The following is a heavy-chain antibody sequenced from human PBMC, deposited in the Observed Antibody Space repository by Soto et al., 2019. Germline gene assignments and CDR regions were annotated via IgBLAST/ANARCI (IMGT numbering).Heavy chain of an antibody. V-gene: IGHV3-64D*06. CDR1: GFTFSSYA. D-gene: IGHD5-12*01. Sequence: AGGSLRLSCSASGFTFSSYAMHWVRQAPGKGPEYVSGIRGNGDPPFYADSVKGRFTISRDNSKNTLYLQMSSLSADDTAVYYCVKSRGGNNFDFFDWGQGALVTVSS. CDR2: IRGNGDPP. J-gene: IGHJ4*02. CDR3: VKSRGGNNFDFFD.